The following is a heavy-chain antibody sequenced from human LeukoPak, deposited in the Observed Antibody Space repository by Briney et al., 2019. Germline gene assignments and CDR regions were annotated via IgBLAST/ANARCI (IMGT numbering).Heavy chain of an antibody. CDR2: IYHSGST. Sequence: SETLSLTCTVSGYSISSGYYWGWIRPPPGKGLEWIGSIYHSGSTYYNPSLKSRVTISVDTSKNQFSLKLSSVTAADTAVYYCATSKRTYYYDSSGYYRYYYYYYMDVWGKGTTVTVSS. CDR1: GYSISSGYY. CDR3: ATSKRTYYYDSSGYYRYYYYYYMDV. V-gene: IGHV4-38-2*02. D-gene: IGHD3-22*01. J-gene: IGHJ6*03.